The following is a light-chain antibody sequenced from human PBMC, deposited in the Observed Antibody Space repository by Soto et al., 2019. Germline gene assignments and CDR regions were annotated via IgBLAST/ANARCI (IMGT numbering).Light chain of an antibody. Sequence: DIQMTQSPSSLSASVGDRVTITCRASQGIRNYLNWYQQKPGKAPNLLIYMSSSLQSGVPSRFSGSGSGTDFTLTISSLQPEDFESSYCQQAYSAPITFGQGTRLEIK. CDR2: MSS. CDR1: QGIRNY. CDR3: QQAYSAPIT. V-gene: IGKV1-39*01. J-gene: IGKJ5*01.